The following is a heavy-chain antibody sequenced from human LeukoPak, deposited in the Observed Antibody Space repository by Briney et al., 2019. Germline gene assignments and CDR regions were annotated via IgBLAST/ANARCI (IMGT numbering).Heavy chain of an antibody. V-gene: IGHV3-7*01. D-gene: IGHD6-13*01. CDR3: ARGVGSSSREPHFDP. CDR1: GFTFSSYW. CDR2: IKQDGSEK. Sequence: PGGSLRLSCAASGFTFSSYWMSWVRQAPGKGLEWVANIKQDGSEKYYVDSVKGRFTISRDNAKNSLYLQMNSLRAEDTAVYYCARGVGSSSREPHFDPWGQGTLVTVSS. J-gene: IGHJ5*02.